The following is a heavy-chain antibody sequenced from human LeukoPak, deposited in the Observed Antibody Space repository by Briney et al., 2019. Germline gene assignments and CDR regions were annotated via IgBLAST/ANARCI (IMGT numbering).Heavy chain of an antibody. V-gene: IGHV3-23*01. D-gene: IGHD6-19*01. J-gene: IGHJ4*02. CDR3: AKDRGSSSPMRYYFDY. CDR1: GFTFSSYA. Sequence: GGSLRLSCAASGFTFSSYAMSWVRQAPGKGLEWVSSISSSGASTYHADSVKGRLTISRDNSKNTLYLQMNSLTAEDTAIYYCAKDRGSSSPMRYYFDYWGQGTLVTVSS. CDR2: ISSSGAST.